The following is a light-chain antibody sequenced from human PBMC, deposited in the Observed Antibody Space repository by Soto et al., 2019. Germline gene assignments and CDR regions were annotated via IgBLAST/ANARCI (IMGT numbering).Light chain of an antibody. CDR1: QRVSSY. J-gene: IGKJ2*01. V-gene: IGKV3-11*01. Sequence: EIVLTQSPDTLSLSPGERATLSCRASQRVSSYLAWYQQKPGQAPSLLIYDASNRATGIPARFSGSGSGTDFTLTISSLEPEDFAVYYCQQRINWPGTFGQGTKLEIK. CDR2: DAS. CDR3: QQRINWPGT.